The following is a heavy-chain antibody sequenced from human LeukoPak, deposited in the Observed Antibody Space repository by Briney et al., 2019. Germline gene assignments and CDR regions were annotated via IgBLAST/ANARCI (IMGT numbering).Heavy chain of an antibody. CDR3: ARGTGTTFDY. CDR1: GGSVSSGSYY. CDR2: TYYRSKWYN. V-gene: IGHV6-1*01. Sequence: SETLSLTCTVSGGSVSSGSYYWSWIRQSPSRGLEWLGRTYYRSKWYNDCAVSVKSRIAINADTSKNQFYLQLNSVTPEDTAVYYCARGTGTTFDYWGQGALVTVSS. J-gene: IGHJ4*02. D-gene: IGHD1-1*01.